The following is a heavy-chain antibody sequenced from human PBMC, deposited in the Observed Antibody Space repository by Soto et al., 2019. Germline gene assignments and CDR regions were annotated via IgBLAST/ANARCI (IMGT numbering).Heavy chain of an antibody. CDR2: VFHSGDT. Sequence: SETLSLTCTVSGGSISSGGYYWSWIRQHPGKGLEWIGEVFHSGDTTYTPSLRSRVTISVDKSKNQFSLKLNSVTAADTAVYYCARLIYDSRLNYFYFDFWGQGALVTVSS. J-gene: IGHJ4*02. CDR3: ARLIYDSRLNYFYFDF. CDR1: GGSISSGGYY. V-gene: IGHV4-31*03. D-gene: IGHD3-22*01.